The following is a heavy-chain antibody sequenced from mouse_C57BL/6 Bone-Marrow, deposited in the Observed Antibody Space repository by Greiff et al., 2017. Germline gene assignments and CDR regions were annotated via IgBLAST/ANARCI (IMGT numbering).Heavy chain of an antibody. CDR2: IDPENGDT. D-gene: IGHD1-1*01. CDR3: TTRGYYYGSSYAGFAY. CDR1: GFNIKDDY. Sequence: EVQLQQSGAELVRPGASVKLSCTASGFNIKDDYMHWVKQRPEPGLEWIGWIDPENGDTEYASKFQGKATITADTSSNTAYLQLSSLTSEDTAVYYCTTRGYYYGSSYAGFAYWGQGTLVTVSA. J-gene: IGHJ3*01. V-gene: IGHV14-4*01.